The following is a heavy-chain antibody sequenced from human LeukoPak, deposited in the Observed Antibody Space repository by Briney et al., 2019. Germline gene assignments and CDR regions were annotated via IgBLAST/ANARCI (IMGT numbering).Heavy chain of an antibody. Sequence: GGSLRLSCAASGLTFSAHYMSWIRQVPGKGLEWVSYISSSGSTIYYADSVKGRFTISRDNAKNSLYLQMNSLRAEDTAVYYCARSGYCSSTSCYGSVDNWGQGTLVTVSS. V-gene: IGHV3-11*01. CDR1: GLTFSAHY. CDR2: ISSSGSTI. CDR3: ARSGYCSSTSCYGSVDN. D-gene: IGHD2-2*01. J-gene: IGHJ4*02.